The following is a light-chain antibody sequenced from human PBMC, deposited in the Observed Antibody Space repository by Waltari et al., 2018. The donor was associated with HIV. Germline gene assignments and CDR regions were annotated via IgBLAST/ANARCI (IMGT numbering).Light chain of an antibody. Sequence: QSALTQPPSVSGSPGQSVTIPCTGTSSDVGSYNRVSWYQQPPGTAPNRMIYEVSNRPSGVPDRFSGSKSGNTASLTISGLQAEDEADYYCSSYTSSSTVVFGGGTKLTVL. CDR3: SSYTSSSTVV. CDR1: SSDVGSYNR. CDR2: EVS. V-gene: IGLV2-18*02. J-gene: IGLJ2*01.